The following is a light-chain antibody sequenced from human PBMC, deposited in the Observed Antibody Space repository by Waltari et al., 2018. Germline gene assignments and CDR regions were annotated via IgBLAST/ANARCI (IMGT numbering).Light chain of an antibody. Sequence: DIRMTQSPSTLSASAGDRVIISCRASQSISKWLAWYQQKPGKAPKLLIYEASTLQSGVPSRFSGTGSGTDFTFTISSLQPDDFATYYCQQYNSYSLLTFGGGTKVEIK. CDR2: EAS. J-gene: IGKJ4*01. CDR1: QSISKW. V-gene: IGKV1-5*03. CDR3: QQYNSYSLLT.